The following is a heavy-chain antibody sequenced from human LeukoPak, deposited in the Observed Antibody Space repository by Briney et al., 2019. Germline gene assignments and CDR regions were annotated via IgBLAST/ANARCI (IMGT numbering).Heavy chain of an antibody. CDR1: GFIVSNNY. CDR3: AGDAYGKHYFDY. Sequence: GGSLRLSCAASGFIVSNNYMSWVRQAPGKGLEWVSVIYTGGTTYYTDSVKGRFTISRDNSKNTLYLQMNSLRAEDTAVYYCAGDAYGKHYFDYWGQGTLVTVSS. J-gene: IGHJ4*02. D-gene: IGHD2-21*01. CDR2: IYTGGTT. V-gene: IGHV3-53*01.